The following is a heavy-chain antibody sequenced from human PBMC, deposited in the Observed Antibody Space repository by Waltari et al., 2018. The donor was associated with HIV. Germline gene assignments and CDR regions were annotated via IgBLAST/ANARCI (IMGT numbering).Heavy chain of an antibody. Sequence: SLTCAVYGGSFSGYYWSWIRQPPGKGLEWIGEINHSGSTNYNPSLKSRVTISVDTSKNQFSLKLSSVTAADTAVYYCARGERTYYYWGQGTLVTVSS. V-gene: IGHV4-34*01. CDR1: GGSFSGYY. CDR2: INHSGST. CDR3: ARGERTYYY. D-gene: IGHD1-26*01. J-gene: IGHJ4*02.